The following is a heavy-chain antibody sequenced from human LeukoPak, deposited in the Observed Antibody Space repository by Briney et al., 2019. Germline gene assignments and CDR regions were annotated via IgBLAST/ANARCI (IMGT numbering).Heavy chain of an antibody. V-gene: IGHV4-34*01. D-gene: IGHD6-6*01. J-gene: IGHJ4*02. Sequence: ETLSLTCAVYGGSFSGYYWSWIRQPPGKGLEWIGEINHSGSTNYNPSLKSRVTISVDTSKNQFSLKLSSVTAADTAVYYCARRGQLNAGIDYWGQGTLVTVSS. CDR3: ARRGQLNAGIDY. CDR2: INHSGST. CDR1: GGSFSGYY.